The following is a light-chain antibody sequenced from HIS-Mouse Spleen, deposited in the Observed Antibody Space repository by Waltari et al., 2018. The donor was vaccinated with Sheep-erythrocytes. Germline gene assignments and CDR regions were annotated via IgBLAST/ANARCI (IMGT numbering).Light chain of an antibody. CDR2: GAS. CDR3: QQYNNWPPRYT. V-gene: IGKV3-15*01. J-gene: IGKJ2*01. Sequence: EIVMTQSPATLSVSPGERATLSCRASQSVSSNLAWYQQKPGQAPRLLIYGASTRATGIPARFSGNGSGTEVTLTISSMQSEDFAVYYCQQYNNWPPRYTVGQGTKLEIK. CDR1: QSVSSN.